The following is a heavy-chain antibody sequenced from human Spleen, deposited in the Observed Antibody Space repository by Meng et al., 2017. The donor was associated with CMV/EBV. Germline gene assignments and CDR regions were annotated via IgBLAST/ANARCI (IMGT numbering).Heavy chain of an antibody. CDR1: GSTFADYP. J-gene: IGHJ4*02. CDR3: ASIGAGAHDY. Sequence: GGSLRLSCAASGSTFADYPMHWVRQAPGKGLEWVSGISWNSGSIGYADSVKGRFTISRDNAKNSLHLQMNSLRVEDTALYYCASIGAGAHDYWGQGTLVTVSS. CDR2: ISWNSGSI. V-gene: IGHV3-9*01. D-gene: IGHD6-13*01.